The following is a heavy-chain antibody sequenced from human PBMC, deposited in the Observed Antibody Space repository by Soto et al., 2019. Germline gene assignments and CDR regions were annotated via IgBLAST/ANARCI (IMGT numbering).Heavy chain of an antibody. Sequence: PSETLSLTCAVSGGSISSGGYSWSWIRQPPGKGLEWIGYIYHSGTSFYNPSLKSRVTISVDGSKNQFSLKVNSVTAADTAVYYCARGRLVPAVNFDYWSLGTLVTVSS. V-gene: IGHV4-30-2*01. CDR2: IYHSGTS. CDR3: ARGRLVPAVNFDY. J-gene: IGHJ4*02. D-gene: IGHD2-2*01. CDR1: GGSISSGGYS.